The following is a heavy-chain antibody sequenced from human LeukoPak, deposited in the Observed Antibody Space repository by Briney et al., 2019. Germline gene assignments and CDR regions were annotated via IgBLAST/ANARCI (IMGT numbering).Heavy chain of an antibody. CDR3: ARRLTYYYDSSGYYGY. D-gene: IGHD3-22*01. V-gene: IGHV5-51*01. Sequence: GESLKISCKGSGYSFTNYWIGWVRQMPGKGLEWMGIIYPGDSDTRYSPSFQGQVTISADKSISTAYLQWSSLKASDTAMYYCARRLTYYYDSSGYYGYWGQGTLVTVSS. J-gene: IGHJ4*02. CDR2: IYPGDSDT. CDR1: GYSFTNYW.